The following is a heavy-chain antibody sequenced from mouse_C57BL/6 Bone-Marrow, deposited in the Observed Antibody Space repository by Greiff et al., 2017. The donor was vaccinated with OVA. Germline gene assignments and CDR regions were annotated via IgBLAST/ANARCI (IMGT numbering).Heavy chain of an antibody. V-gene: IGHV8-8*01. CDR3: ARIAGANWDGGYYFDY. J-gene: IGHJ2*01. CDR1: GFSLSTFGMG. Sequence: QVTLKESGPGLLQPSQTLSLTCSFSGFSLSTFGMGVGWIRQPSGQGLEWLAHIWWDDDQYYNPALKSRTTTSKDTSKNQVFLKIANVDTAETATYYCARIAGANWDGGYYFDYWGQGTTLTVSS. D-gene: IGHD4-1*01. CDR2: IWWDDDQ.